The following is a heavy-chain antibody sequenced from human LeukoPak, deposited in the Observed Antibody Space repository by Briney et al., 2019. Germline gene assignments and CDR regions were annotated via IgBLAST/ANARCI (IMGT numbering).Heavy chain of an antibody. V-gene: IGHV5-51*01. CDR2: IYPADSDT. CDR1: GYSFTTYW. CDR3: ATGLARLTVTTGYFDS. Sequence: GESLKISCKGSGYSFTTYWIGWLRQMPGKGLECMGVIYPADSDTRYSPSFQGQVTISADKSISTAYLQWSSLKASDTAIYYCATGLARLTVTTGYFDSWGQGTLVSVSS. J-gene: IGHJ4*02. D-gene: IGHD4-17*01.